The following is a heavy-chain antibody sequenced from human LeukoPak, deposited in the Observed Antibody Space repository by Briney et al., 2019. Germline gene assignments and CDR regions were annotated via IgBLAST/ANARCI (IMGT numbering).Heavy chain of an antibody. CDR2: IYYSGST. Sequence: SETLSLTCAVSGYSISSGYYWGWIRQPPGKGLEWIGSIYYSGSTYYNPSLKSRVTISVDASKNQFSLKLSSVTAADTAVYYCARGIVATVFDYWGKGTLVTVSS. V-gene: IGHV4-38-2*01. CDR3: ARGIVATVFDY. D-gene: IGHD5-12*01. CDR1: GYSISSGYY. J-gene: IGHJ4*02.